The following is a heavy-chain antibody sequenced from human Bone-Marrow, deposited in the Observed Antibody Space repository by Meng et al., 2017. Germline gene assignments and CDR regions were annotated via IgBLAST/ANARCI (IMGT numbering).Heavy chain of an antibody. CDR2: IRSKAYGGTT. J-gene: IGHJ4*02. CDR1: GFTFGDYA. D-gene: IGHD1-26*01. CDR3: TLLGVGATYFDY. V-gene: IGHV3-49*03. Sequence: GESLKISCTASGFTFGDYAMSWFRQAPGKGLEWVGFIRSKAYGGTTEYAASVKGRFTISRDDSKSIAYLQMNSLKTEDTAVYYCTLLGVGATYFDYWGQGTLVTVSS.